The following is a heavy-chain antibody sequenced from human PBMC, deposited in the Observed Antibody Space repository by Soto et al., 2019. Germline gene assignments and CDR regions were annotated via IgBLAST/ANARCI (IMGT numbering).Heavy chain of an antibody. Sequence: GGSLRLSCAASGFTFSNAWMNWVRQAPGKGLEWVGRIKSKTDGGTTDYAAPVKGRFAISRDDSKNTLYLQMNSLKTEDTAVYYCTTDPDISSSWQFDYCGQGTLVTVSS. J-gene: IGHJ4*02. V-gene: IGHV3-15*07. CDR1: GFTFSNAW. CDR2: IKSKTDGGTT. D-gene: IGHD6-13*01. CDR3: TTDPDISSSWQFDY.